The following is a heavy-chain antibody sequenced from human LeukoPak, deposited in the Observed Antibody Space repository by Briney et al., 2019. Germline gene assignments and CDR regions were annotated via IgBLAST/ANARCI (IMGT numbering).Heavy chain of an antibody. CDR2: ISSSSRTI. CDR3: ARHTYSSS. D-gene: IGHD6-6*01. V-gene: IGHV3-48*01. J-gene: IGHJ4*02. Sequence: GGSLRLSCAASGFTFSSYSMNWVRQAPGKGLEWVSYISSSSRTIYYADSVKGRFTISRDNAKNSLYLQMNSLRAEDTAVYYCARHTYSSSWGQGTLVTVSS. CDR1: GFTFSSYS.